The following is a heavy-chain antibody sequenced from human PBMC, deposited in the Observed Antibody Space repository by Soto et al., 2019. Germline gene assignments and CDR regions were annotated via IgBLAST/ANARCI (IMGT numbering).Heavy chain of an antibody. CDR1: GFTFSSYG. CDR2: IWYDGSNK. Sequence: GGSLRLSCAASGFTFSSYGMHWVRQAPGKGLEWVAVIWYDGSNKYYADSVKGRFTISRDNSKNTLYLQMNSLRAEDTAVYYCARGRAVADYYYGMDVWGQGTTVTVSS. J-gene: IGHJ6*02. D-gene: IGHD6-19*01. CDR3: ARGRAVADYYYGMDV. V-gene: IGHV3-33*01.